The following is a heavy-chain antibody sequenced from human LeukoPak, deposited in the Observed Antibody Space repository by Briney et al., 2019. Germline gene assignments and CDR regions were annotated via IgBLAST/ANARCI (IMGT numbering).Heavy chain of an antibody. Sequence: GASVKVSCKASGYTFTSYGISWVRQAPGQGLEWMGWISAYNGNTNYAQKLQGRVTMTTDTSTSTAYMELRSLRSDDTAVYYCARDRSGGGYDSRMMDAFDIWGQGTMVTVSS. CDR2: ISAYNGNT. CDR1: GYTFTSYG. CDR3: ARDRSGGGYDSRMMDAFDI. V-gene: IGHV1-18*01. D-gene: IGHD5-12*01. J-gene: IGHJ3*02.